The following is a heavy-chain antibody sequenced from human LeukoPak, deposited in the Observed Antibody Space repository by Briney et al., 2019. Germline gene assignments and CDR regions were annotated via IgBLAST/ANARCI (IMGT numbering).Heavy chain of an antibody. CDR2: ISSSGSTI. Sequence: PGGSLRLSCAASGFTFSDYYMSWIRQAPGKGLEWVSYISSSGSTIYYADSVKGRFTISRDNAKNSLYLQMNSLRAEDAAVYYCASVGIAVAGYYYYYYMDVWGKGTTVTISS. J-gene: IGHJ6*03. CDR1: GFTFSDYY. CDR3: ASVGIAVAGYYYYYYMDV. D-gene: IGHD6-19*01. V-gene: IGHV3-11*04.